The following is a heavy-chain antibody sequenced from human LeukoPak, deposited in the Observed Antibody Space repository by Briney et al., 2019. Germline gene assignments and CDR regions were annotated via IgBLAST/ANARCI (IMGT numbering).Heavy chain of an antibody. CDR1: GFTFSTYF. CDR3: ARVEGSYDY. D-gene: IGHD5-18*01. V-gene: IGHV3-30-3*01. J-gene: IGHJ4*02. Sequence: GRSLRLSCAASGFTFSTYFMHWVRQAPGKGLEWVADIASDGSHTFYVESVKGRFTISRDNSKNTLYLQMNSLRAEDTAVYYCARVEGSYDYWGQGTLVTVSS. CDR2: IASDGSHT.